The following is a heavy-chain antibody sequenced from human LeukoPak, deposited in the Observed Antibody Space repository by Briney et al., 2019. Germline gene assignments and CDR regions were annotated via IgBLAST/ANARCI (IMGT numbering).Heavy chain of an antibody. V-gene: IGHV3-30-3*01. CDR1: GFTFSSYA. CDR2: ISYDGSNK. J-gene: IGHJ6*02. Sequence: GGSLRLSCAASGFTFSSYAMHWVRQAPGKGLEWVAVISYDGSNKYYADSVKGRFTISRDNSKNTLYLQMNSLRAEDTAVYYCARAAYHYGMDVWAKGPRSPSP. CDR3: ARAAYHYGMDV.